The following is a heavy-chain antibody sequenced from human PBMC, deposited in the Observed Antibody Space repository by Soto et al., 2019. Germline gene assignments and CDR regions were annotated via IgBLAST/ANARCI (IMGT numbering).Heavy chain of an antibody. CDR1: GCTFSSYA. V-gene: IGHV1-69*06. J-gene: IGHJ4*02. CDR2: IIPIFGTA. Sequence: GASVKVSCKASGCTFSSYAISCVRQAPGQGLEWMGGIIPIFGTANYAQKFQGRVTITADKSTSTAYMELSSLRSEDTAVYYCARAGGLLLPPPYYFDYWGQGTLVTVSS. D-gene: IGHD1-26*01. CDR3: ARAGGLLLPPPYYFDY.